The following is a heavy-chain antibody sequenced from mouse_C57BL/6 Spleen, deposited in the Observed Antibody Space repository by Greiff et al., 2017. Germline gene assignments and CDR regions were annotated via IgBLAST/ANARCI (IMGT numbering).Heavy chain of an antibody. J-gene: IGHJ1*03. D-gene: IGHD1-1*01. V-gene: IGHV1-59*01. CDR2: IDPSDSYT. CDR1: GYTFTSYW. CDR3: AREVYGSRYFDV. Sequence: QVHVKQPGAELVRPGTSVKLSCKASGYTFTSYWMHWVKQRPGQGLEWIGVIDPSDSYTNYNQKFKGKATLTVDTSSSTAYMQLSSLTSEDSAVYYCAREVYGSRYFDVWGTGTTVTVSS.